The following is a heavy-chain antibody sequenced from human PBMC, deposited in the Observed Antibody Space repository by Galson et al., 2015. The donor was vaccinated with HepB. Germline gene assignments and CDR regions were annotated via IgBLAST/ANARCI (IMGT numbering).Heavy chain of an antibody. J-gene: IGHJ4*02. CDR3: AKTKQWLVGPPPDY. CDR2: ISGSGGST. D-gene: IGHD6-19*01. CDR1: GFTFSSYA. Sequence: SLRLSCAASGFTFSSYAMSWVRQAPGKGLEWVSAISGSGGSTYYADSVKGRFTISRDNSKNTLYLQMNSLRAEDTAVYYCAKTKQWLVGPPPDYWGQGTLVTVSS. V-gene: IGHV3-23*01.